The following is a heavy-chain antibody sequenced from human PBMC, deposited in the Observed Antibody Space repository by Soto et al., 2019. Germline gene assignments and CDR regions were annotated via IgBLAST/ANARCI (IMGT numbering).Heavy chain of an antibody. J-gene: IGHJ6*02. CDR1: GFDASVNF. V-gene: IGHV3-66*01. CDR2: INNAGST. CDR3: VRENYFYGMDV. Sequence: LRLSCAASGFDASVNFMTRVRQAPGRGLEWVSTINNAGSTFYADSVKGRFTISGDNSQNTLYLQMNSLRVEDTAMYYCVRENYFYGMDVWGQGTAVTVSS.